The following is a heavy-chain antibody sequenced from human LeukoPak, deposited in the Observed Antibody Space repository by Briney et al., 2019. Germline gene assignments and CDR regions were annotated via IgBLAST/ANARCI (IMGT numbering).Heavy chain of an antibody. Sequence: PSETLSLTCTVSGGSISSSSYYWGWIRQPPGKGLEWIGSIYYSGSTYYNPSLKSRVTISVDTSKNQFSLKLSSVTAADTAVYYCARSWFGELHPLGPLDYWGQGTLVTVSS. D-gene: IGHD3-10*01. CDR3: ARSWFGELHPLGPLDY. J-gene: IGHJ4*02. CDR1: GGSISSSSYY. V-gene: IGHV4-39*07. CDR2: IYYSGST.